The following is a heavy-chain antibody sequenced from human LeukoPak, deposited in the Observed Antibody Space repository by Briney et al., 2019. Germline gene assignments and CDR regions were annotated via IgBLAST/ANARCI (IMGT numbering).Heavy chain of an antibody. Sequence: SETLSLTCDIYGGSFSAYYWSWIRQPPGKGLEWIGSIYYSGSTYYNPSLKSRVTISVDTSKNQFSLKLSSVTAADTAVYYCATVGSSGYFNFDYWGQGTLVTVSS. CDR3: ATVGSSGYFNFDY. D-gene: IGHD3-22*01. CDR2: IYYSGST. CDR1: GGSFSAYY. V-gene: IGHV4-34*01. J-gene: IGHJ4*02.